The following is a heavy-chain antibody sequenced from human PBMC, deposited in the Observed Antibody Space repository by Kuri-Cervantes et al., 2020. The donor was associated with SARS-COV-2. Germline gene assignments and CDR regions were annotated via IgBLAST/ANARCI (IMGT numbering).Heavy chain of an antibody. Sequence: GGSLRLSCAASGFTFSSYEMNWVRQAPGKGLEWVSSISSSSYIYYADSVKGRFTISRDNSKNTLYLQMNSLRAEDTAVYYCARSGSGDYYFDYWGQGTLVTVSS. D-gene: IGHD4-17*01. CDR1: GFTFSSYE. V-gene: IGHV3-21*04. J-gene: IGHJ4*02. CDR3: ARSGSGDYYFDY. CDR2: ISSSSYI.